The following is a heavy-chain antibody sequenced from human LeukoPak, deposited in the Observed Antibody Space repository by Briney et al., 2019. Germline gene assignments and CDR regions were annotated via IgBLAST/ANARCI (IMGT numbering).Heavy chain of an antibody. CDR1: GYTFTSYD. CDR3: ARGSRYYYASDGSPFDF. J-gene: IGHJ5*01. CDR2: MNPTSGNT. V-gene: IGHV1-8*01. Sequence: GASVKVSCKASGYTFTSYDVNWVRQATGQGPERMGWMNPTSGNTGYAQEFQGRVTMTRDTSISTAYMELSSLRSEDTAVYYCARGSRYYYASDGSPFDFWGQGTLVTVSS. D-gene: IGHD3-22*01.